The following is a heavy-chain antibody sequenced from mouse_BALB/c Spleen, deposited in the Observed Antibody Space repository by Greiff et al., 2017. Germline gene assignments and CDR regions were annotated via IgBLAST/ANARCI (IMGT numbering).Heavy chain of an antibody. V-gene: IGHV5-6-5*01. CDR1: GFTFSSYA. CDR3: ARHEMNCAWFAY. J-gene: IGHJ3*01. D-gene: IGHD4-1*01. Sequence: EVMLVESGGGLVKPGGSLKLSCAASGFTFSSYAMSWVRQTPEKRLEWVASISSGGSTYYPDSVKGRFTISRDNARNILYLQMSSLKSEDTAMYYCARHEMNCAWFAYWGQGTLVTVSA. CDR2: ISSGGST.